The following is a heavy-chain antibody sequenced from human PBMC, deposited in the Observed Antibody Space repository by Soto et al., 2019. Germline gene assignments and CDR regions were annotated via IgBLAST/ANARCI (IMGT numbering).Heavy chain of an antibody. V-gene: IGHV3-30-3*01. J-gene: IGHJ4*02. CDR1: GFTFSSYA. D-gene: IGHD2-2*01. CDR2: ISHDGINK. CDR3: GRCTSTSCHSGSDY. Sequence: QVLLVDSGGGVVQPGRSLRLSCAASGFTFSSYAMNWVRQAPGKGLEWVALISHDGINKYYADSVRGRFTISRDSSTNTLYLQMNSLRAADTAVYYCGRCTSTSCHSGSDYWGQGTLVTVSS.